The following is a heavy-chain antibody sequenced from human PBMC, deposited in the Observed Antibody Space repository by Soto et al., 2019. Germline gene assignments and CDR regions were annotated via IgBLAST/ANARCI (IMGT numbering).Heavy chain of an antibody. CDR3: ARKQAGFFYGIDY. Sequence: PSETLSLTCTVSGGSISTGGYYWSLIRQYPGKGLEWLGYIDGSGYTFYNPSLQSRLTLSMDTSKNQFSLKLSSATAADTAVYFCARKQAGFFYGIDYWGQGTLVTVSS. D-gene: IGHD3-3*01. CDR1: GGSISTGGYY. J-gene: IGHJ4*02. V-gene: IGHV4-31*03. CDR2: IDGSGYT.